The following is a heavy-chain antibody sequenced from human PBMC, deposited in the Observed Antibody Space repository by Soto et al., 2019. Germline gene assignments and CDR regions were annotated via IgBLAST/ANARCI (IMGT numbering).Heavy chain of an antibody. J-gene: IGHJ4*02. D-gene: IGHD3-22*01. CDR2: ISAYNGNT. CDR1: GYTFTSYG. CDR3: ARNTYYYDSSGYYQSDY. V-gene: IGHV1-18*01. Sequence: ASVKVSCKASGYTFTSYGISWVRQAPGQGLEWMGWISAYNGNTNYAQKLQGRVTMTTDTSTSTAYIELRSLRSDDTAVYYCARNTYYYDSSGYYQSDYWGQGTLVTVSS.